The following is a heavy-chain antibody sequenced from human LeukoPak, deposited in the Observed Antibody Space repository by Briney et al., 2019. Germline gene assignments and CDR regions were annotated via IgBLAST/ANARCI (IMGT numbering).Heavy chain of an antibody. CDR2: INHSGST. CDR1: GGSFSGYY. V-gene: IGHV4-34*01. D-gene: IGHD4-23*01. CDR3: AREGKRNWFDP. Sequence: SETLSLTCAVYGGSFSGYYWSWIRQPPGKGLEWIGEINHSGSTNYNPSLKSRVTISVDTSKNQFSLKLSSVTAADTAVYYCAREGKRNWFDPWGQGTLVTVSS. J-gene: IGHJ5*02.